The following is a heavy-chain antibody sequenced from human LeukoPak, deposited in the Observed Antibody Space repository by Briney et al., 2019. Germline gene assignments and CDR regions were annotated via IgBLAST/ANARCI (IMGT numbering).Heavy chain of an antibody. V-gene: IGHV1-2*02. CDR2: INPNSGGT. CDR1: GYTFTGYY. CDR3: ARDVGSSGYYGAVAFDI. J-gene: IGHJ3*02. D-gene: IGHD3-22*01. Sequence: ASVKVSCKASGYTFTGYYMHWVRQAPGQGLEWMGWINPNSGGTNYAQKFQGRVTMTRDTSISTAYMELSRLRSDDTAVYYYARDVGSSGYYGAVAFDIWGQGTMVTVSS.